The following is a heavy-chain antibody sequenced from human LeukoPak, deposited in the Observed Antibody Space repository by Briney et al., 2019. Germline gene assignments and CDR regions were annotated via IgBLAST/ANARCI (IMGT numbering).Heavy chain of an antibody. D-gene: IGHD6-13*01. CDR3: VKGLIAAAGTFDY. CDR1: GFIFSSFG. Sequence: PGGSLRLSCAASGFIFSSFGMHWVRQAPGKGLEWAAFIHYDGSSVHYADSVKGRFTISRDNSKITLYLQMSSLRAEDTAVYYCVKGLIAAAGTFDYWGQGTLVTDSS. V-gene: IGHV3-30*02. CDR2: IHYDGSSV. J-gene: IGHJ4*02.